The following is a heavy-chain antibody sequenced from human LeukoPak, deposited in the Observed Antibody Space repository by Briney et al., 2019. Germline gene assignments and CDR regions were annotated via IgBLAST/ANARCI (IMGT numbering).Heavy chain of an antibody. J-gene: IGHJ6*02. CDR3: ATLGYYYGMDV. CDR1: GGSFSGYY. CDR2: INHSGST. Sequence: SETLSLTCAVYGGSFSGYYWSWIRQPPGKGLEWIGEINHSGSTNYNPPLKSRVTISVDTSKNQFSLKLSSVTAADTAVYYCATLGYYYGMDVWGQGTTVTVSS. V-gene: IGHV4-34*01.